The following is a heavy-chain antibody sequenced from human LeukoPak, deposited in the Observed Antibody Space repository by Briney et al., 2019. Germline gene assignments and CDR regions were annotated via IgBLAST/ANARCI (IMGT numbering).Heavy chain of an antibody. V-gene: IGHV3-48*03. D-gene: IGHD2-15*01. Sequence: TGGSLRLSCAASGFTFSSYEMNWVRQAPGKGLEWVSYISSSGSTIYYADSVKGRFTISRDNAKNSLYLQMNSLRAEDTAVYYCAKDRVLMVVAAIDYWGQGTLVTVSS. CDR2: ISSSGSTI. J-gene: IGHJ4*02. CDR3: AKDRVLMVVAAIDY. CDR1: GFTFSSYE.